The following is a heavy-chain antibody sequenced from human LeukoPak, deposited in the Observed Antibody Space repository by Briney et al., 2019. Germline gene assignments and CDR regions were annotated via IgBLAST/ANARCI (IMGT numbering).Heavy chain of an antibody. CDR3: ARRTVVVPAAVRGFDY. CDR1: GGSFSGYY. D-gene: IGHD2-2*01. Sequence: SETLSLTCAVYGGSFSGYYWSWIRQPPGKGLEWIGEINHSGSTYYNPSLKSRVTISVDTSKNQFSLKLSSVTAADTAVYCCARRTVVVPAAVRGFDYWDQGTLVTVSS. V-gene: IGHV4-34*01. J-gene: IGHJ4*02. CDR2: INHSGST.